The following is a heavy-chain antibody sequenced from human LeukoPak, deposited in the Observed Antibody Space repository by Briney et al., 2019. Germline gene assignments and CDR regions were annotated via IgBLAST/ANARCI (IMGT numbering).Heavy chain of an antibody. CDR1: GFTFANYA. CDR2: INHSGST. V-gene: IGHV4-34*01. Sequence: PGGSLRLSCAASGFTFANYAMTWVRQPPGKGLEWIGEINHSGSTNYNPSLKSRVTISVDTSKNQFSLKLSSVTAADTAVYYCARDRRDGYNRSWFDPWGQGTLVTVSS. D-gene: IGHD5-24*01. J-gene: IGHJ5*02. CDR3: ARDRRDGYNRSWFDP.